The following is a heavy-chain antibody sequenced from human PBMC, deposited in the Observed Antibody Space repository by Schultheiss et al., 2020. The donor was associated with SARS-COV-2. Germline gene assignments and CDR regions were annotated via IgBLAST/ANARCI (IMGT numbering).Heavy chain of an antibody. Sequence: SGPTLVKPTETLTLTCTFSGFSLSTSGVGVGWIRQPPGKALEWLALIYWDDDKRYSPSLKSRLTITKDTSKNQVVLTVTKMDPVDTATYYCARLFRGSDAFDIWGQGTMVTVSS. V-gene: IGHV2-5*02. D-gene: IGHD3-16*01. CDR2: IYWDDDK. J-gene: IGHJ3*02. CDR1: GFSLSTSGVG. CDR3: ARLFRGSDAFDI.